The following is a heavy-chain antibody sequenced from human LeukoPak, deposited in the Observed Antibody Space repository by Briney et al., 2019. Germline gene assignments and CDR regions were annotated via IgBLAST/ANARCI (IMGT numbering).Heavy chain of an antibody. CDR3: ARESNGGSQDY. CDR2: ISWDGGST. CDR1: GFTFDDYA. D-gene: IGHD3-16*01. V-gene: IGHV3-43D*03. J-gene: IGHJ4*02. Sequence: GGSLRLSCAASGFTFDDYAMHWVRQAPGKGLEWVSLISWDGGSTYYADSVKGRFTISRDNSKNSLYLQMNSLRAEDTALYHCARESNGGSQDYWGQGTLVTVSS.